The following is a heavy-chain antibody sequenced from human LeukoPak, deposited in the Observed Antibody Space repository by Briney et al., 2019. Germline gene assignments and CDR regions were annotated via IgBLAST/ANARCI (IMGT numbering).Heavy chain of an antibody. CDR3: ARAGYGSGSLDS. Sequence: SETPSLTCAVYGESFSGHYWTWIRQPPERGLDWIGEISHRGSTTSNPSLNNRVSISVDTSKNQFSLQLTSVTAADTAVYYCARAGYGSGSLDSWGQGTLVTVSS. V-gene: IGHV4-34*01. J-gene: IGHJ4*02. CDR1: GESFSGHY. CDR2: ISHRGST. D-gene: IGHD3-10*01.